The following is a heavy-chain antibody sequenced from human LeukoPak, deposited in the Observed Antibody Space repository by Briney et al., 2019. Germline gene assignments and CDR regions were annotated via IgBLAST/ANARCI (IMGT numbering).Heavy chain of an antibody. J-gene: IGHJ4*02. CDR1: GFTFSSYG. CDR3: AKNAHYQGYSYGVIDY. Sequence: PGGSLRLSCAASGFTFSSYGMHWVRQAPGKGLEWVAVISYDGSDKYSADSVKGRFTISRDNSKNTLYLQMNSLRAEDTAVYYCAKNAHYQGYSYGVIDYWGQGTLVTVSS. CDR2: ISYDGSDK. V-gene: IGHV3-30*18. D-gene: IGHD5-18*01.